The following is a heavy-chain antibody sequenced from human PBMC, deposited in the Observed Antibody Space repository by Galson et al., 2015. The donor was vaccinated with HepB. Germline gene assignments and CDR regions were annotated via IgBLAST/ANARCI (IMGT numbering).Heavy chain of an antibody. CDR1: GFRFGNYW. V-gene: IGHV3-74*03. Sequence: SLRLSCAASGFRFGNYWMHWVRQVPGTGLEWISRINTFGNEIKYADSVRGRFATSRDNAKNILYLQMYSLGAEDTGLYYCARRGGSTWFPGSGYFDLWGRGSLVTVSS. D-gene: IGHD2-2*01. CDR2: INTFGNEI. CDR3: ARRGGSTWFPGSGYFDL. J-gene: IGHJ2*01.